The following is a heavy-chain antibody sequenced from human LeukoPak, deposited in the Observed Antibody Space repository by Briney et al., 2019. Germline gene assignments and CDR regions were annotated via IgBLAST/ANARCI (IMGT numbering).Heavy chain of an antibody. CDR2: IRSKAYGGTT. CDR1: GFTFGDYA. CDR3: TRDPVFTMIVVVSPPH. J-gene: IGHJ4*02. Sequence: PGGSLRLSCTASGFTFGDYAMSWFRQAPGKGLEWVGFIRSKAYGGTTEYAASVKGRFTISRDDSKSIAYLQMNSLKTEDTAVYYCTRDPVFTMIVVVSPPHWGQGTLVTVSS. V-gene: IGHV3-49*03. D-gene: IGHD3-22*01.